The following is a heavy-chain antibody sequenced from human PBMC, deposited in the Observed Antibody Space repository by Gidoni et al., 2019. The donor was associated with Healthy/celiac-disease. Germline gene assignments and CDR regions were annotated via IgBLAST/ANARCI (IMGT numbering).Heavy chain of an antibody. CDR2: INPSGGST. J-gene: IGHJ4*02. CDR3: ARANLLWFGEIFRGYDY. CDR1: GYTFTSYY. Sequence: QVQLVQSGAEVKKPGASVKFSCKASGYTFTSYYMHWVRQAPGQGLECMGIINPSGGSTSYAQKFQGRVTMTRDTSTSTVYMELSSLRSEDTAVYYCARANLLWFGEIFRGYDYWGQGTLVTVSS. V-gene: IGHV1-46*01. D-gene: IGHD3-10*01.